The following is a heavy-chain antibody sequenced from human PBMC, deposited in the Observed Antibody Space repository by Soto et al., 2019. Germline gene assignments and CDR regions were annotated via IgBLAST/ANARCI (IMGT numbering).Heavy chain of an antibody. D-gene: IGHD4-17*01. CDR2: ISGSGGST. V-gene: IGHV3-23*01. CDR1: GFTFSSYA. J-gene: IGHJ5*02. CDR3: VQNSYGDYAWFDP. Sequence: WGSLRLSCAASGFTFSSYAMSWVRQAPGKGLEWVSAISGSGGSTYYADSVKGRFTISRDNSKNTLYLQMNSLRAEDTAVYYCVQNSYGDYAWFDPSGPGNLVTVFS.